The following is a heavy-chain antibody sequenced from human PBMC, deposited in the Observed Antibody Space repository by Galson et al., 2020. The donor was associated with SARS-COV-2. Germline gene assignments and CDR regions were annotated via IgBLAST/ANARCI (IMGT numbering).Heavy chain of an antibody. D-gene: IGHD3-9*01. CDR1: GFTFSSYG. J-gene: IGHJ4*02. CDR3: AKDKEEAYCDWLRTDLQYYFGY. Sequence: GESLKISCAASGFTFSSYGMHWVRQAPGKGLEWVAVISYDGSNKYYSDSVKGRFTISRDNSKNTLYLQMNSLRAEDTAVYYCAKDKEEAYCDWLRTDLQYYFGYWGQGTLVTVSS. V-gene: IGHV3-30*18. CDR2: ISYDGSNK.